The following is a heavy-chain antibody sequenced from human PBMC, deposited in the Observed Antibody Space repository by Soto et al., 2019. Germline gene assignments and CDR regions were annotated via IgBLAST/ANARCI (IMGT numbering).Heavy chain of an antibody. CDR2: ISSSSSTI. V-gene: IGHV3-48*02. CDR3: ARGEYYYDSSGDHDAFDI. D-gene: IGHD3-22*01. Sequence: EVQLVESGGGLVQPGGSLRLSCAASGFTFSSYSMNWVRQAPGKGLEWVSYISSSSSTIYYADSVKGRFTISRDNAKNSLYLQMNSLRDEDTAVYYCARGEYYYDSSGDHDAFDIWGQGTMVTVSS. CDR1: GFTFSSYS. J-gene: IGHJ3*02.